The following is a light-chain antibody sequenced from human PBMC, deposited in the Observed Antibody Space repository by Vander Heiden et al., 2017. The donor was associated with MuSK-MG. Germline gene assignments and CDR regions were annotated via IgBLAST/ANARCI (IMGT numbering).Light chain of an antibody. CDR1: QAIRND. V-gene: IGKV1-6*01. Sequence: AIQMTQSPSSLPSSAADRVTISCRASQAIRNDLGWYQQKPGKAPKLLIYAASTLQSGVPSRFSGSGSGTDFTLTISSLEPEDFAAYYCQQGYNCPRTFGGGTKVEIK. CDR3: QQGYNCPRT. J-gene: IGKJ4*02. CDR2: AAS.